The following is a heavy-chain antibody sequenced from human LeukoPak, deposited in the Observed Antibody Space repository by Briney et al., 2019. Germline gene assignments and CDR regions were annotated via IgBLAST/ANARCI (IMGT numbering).Heavy chain of an antibody. D-gene: IGHD2-15*01. Sequence: GGSLRLSCAASGFNFNNYSINWVRQIPGKGLEWVSFINGDGSTTYYADSVKGRFTISRDNASKAVFLQMNILRAEDTAVYYCVREGVATRMSLGRYYYFYLDVRGKGTTVTVSS. CDR1: GFNFNNYS. V-gene: IGHV3-48*01. CDR2: INGDGSTT. J-gene: IGHJ6*03. CDR3: VREGVATRMSLGRYYYFYLDV.